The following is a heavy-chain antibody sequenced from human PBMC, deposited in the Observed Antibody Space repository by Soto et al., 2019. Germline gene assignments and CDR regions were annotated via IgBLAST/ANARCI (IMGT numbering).Heavy chain of an antibody. CDR3: ARVYYDFWSGPDYFDY. J-gene: IGHJ4*02. D-gene: IGHD3-3*01. V-gene: IGHV4-31*02. Sequence: SETLSLTCTVSGGSISSGGYYWSWIRQHPGKGLEWIGYIYYSGSTYYNPSLKSRVTISVDTSKNQFSLKLSSVTAADTAVYYCARVYYDFWSGPDYFDYWGQGTPVTVSS. CDR2: IYYSGST. CDR1: GGSISSGGYY.